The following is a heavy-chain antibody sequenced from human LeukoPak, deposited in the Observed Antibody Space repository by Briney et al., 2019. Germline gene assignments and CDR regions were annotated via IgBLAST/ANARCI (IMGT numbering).Heavy chain of an antibody. CDR3: ARRGYDYVWGSYRWGVYYMDV. Sequence: ETLSLTCTVSGGSISGYYWSWIRQPPGKGLEWIGEINHSGSTNYNPSLKSRVTISVDTSKNQFSLKLSSVTAADTAVYYCARRGYDYVWGSYRWGVYYMDVWGKGTTVTISS. D-gene: IGHD3-16*02. V-gene: IGHV4-34*01. CDR1: GGSISGYY. CDR2: INHSGST. J-gene: IGHJ6*03.